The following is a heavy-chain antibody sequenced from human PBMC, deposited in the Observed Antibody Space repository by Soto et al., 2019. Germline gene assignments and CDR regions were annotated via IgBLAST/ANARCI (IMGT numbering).Heavy chain of an antibody. J-gene: IGHJ4*02. D-gene: IGHD3-9*01. CDR1: GVTFSSYA. CDR2: ISGSGGST. CDR3: AKDPWAFDWLLEIRFDY. Sequence: PGGSLRLSCAASGVTFSSYAMSWVRQATGKGLEWVSAISGSGGSTYYADSVKGRFTISRDNSKNTLYLQMNSLRAEDTAVYYCAKDPWAFDWLLEIRFDYWGQGTLVTVSS. V-gene: IGHV3-23*01.